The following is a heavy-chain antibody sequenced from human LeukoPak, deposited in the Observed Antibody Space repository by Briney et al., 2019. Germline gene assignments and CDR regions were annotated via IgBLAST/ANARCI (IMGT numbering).Heavy chain of an antibody. Sequence: SETLSLTCTVSGGSISSSSYYWGRIRQPPGQGLVWIGSNYYSGSTYYTPYLKSRVTISVDTSKNQFSLKLSSVTAADTAVYYCATYYRASSFDYWGQGTLVTVSS. CDR2: NYYSGST. CDR1: GGSISSSSYY. J-gene: IGHJ4*02. CDR3: ATYYRASSFDY. D-gene: IGHD2-21*01. V-gene: IGHV4-39*01.